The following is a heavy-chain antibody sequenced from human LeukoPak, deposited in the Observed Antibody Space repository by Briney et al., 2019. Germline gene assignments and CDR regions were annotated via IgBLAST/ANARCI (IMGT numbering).Heavy chain of an antibody. CDR1: GYSFTSYW. CDR3: ARYYYDSSGYTYYFDY. CDR2: IYPGDSDT. J-gene: IGHJ4*02. D-gene: IGHD3-22*01. Sequence: HGESLKISCKGSGYSFTSYWIGWVRQMPGKGLEGMGIIYPGDSDTRYSPSFQGQVTISADKSISTAYLQWSSLKASDTAMYYCARYYYDSSGYTYYFDYWGQGTLVTVSS. V-gene: IGHV5-51*01.